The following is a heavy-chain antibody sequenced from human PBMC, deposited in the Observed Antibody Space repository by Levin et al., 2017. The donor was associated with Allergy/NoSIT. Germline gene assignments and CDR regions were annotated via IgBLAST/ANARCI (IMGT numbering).Heavy chain of an antibody. Sequence: GESLKISCKASGYTFTSYDINWVRQATGQGLEWMGWMNPNSGNTGYAQKFQGRVTMTRNTSISTAYMELSSLRSEDTAVYYCARAPQVAFDIWGQGTMVTVSS. V-gene: IGHV1-8*01. J-gene: IGHJ3*02. CDR2: MNPNSGNT. CDR1: GYTFTSYD. CDR3: ARAPQVAFDI.